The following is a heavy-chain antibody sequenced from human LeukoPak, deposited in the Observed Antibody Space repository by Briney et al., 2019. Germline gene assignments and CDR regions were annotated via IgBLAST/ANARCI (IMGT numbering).Heavy chain of an antibody. Sequence: SETLSLTCTVSGGSISSYYWSWIRQPPGKGLEWIGYIYYSGSTNYNPSLKSRVTMSVDTSKNQFSLKLSSVTAADTAVYYCARDSGTTGEVKFDPWGQGTLVTVSS. CDR1: GGSISSYY. D-gene: IGHD3-10*01. J-gene: IGHJ5*02. CDR3: ARDSGTTGEVKFDP. V-gene: IGHV4-59*12. CDR2: IYYSGST.